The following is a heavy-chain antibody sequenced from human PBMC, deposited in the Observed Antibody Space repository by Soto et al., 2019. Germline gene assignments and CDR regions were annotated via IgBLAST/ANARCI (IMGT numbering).Heavy chain of an antibody. V-gene: IGHV3-48*02. CDR1: GFSFGSYS. J-gene: IGHJ6*02. CDR3: ARLGYCSSATCKYYFYYYGMDV. CDR2: ISGRGTTT. D-gene: IGHD2-2*01. Sequence: GGSLRLSCEASGFSFGSYSMNWVRQAPGMGLEWVSFISGRGTTTYYADSVRGRFTVSRDNAKNSLSLEVNSLRDEDTAVYYCARLGYCSSATCKYYFYYYGMDVWGQGTTVTVSS.